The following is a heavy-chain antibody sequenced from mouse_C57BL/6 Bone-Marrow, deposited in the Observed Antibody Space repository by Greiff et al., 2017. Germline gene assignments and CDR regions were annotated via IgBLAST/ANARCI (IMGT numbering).Heavy chain of an antibody. CDR2: IYPGSGST. CDR3: ARDTITTVVPFAY. J-gene: IGHJ3*01. D-gene: IGHD1-1*01. CDR1: GYTFTSYW. V-gene: IGHV1-55*01. Sequence: QVQLQQPGAELVKPGASVKMSCKASGYTFTSYWITWVKQRPGQGLEWIGDIYPGSGSTNYNEKFKSKATLTVDTSSSPAYMQLSSLTSEDSAVYYGARDTITTVVPFAYWGQGTLVTVSA.